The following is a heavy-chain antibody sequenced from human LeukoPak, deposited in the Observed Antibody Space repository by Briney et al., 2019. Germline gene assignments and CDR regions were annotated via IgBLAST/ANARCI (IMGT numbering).Heavy chain of an antibody. CDR3: ARQLVLDY. J-gene: IGHJ4*02. D-gene: IGHD1-1*01. V-gene: IGHV3-30-3*01. CDR2: TSHNEYNK. Sequence: PGGSLRLSCAASGFTFSNYAMHWVRQAPGKGLEWVAATSHNEYNKYYADSVNGRFTISRDNSKNTLYLQMNSLRAEDTAVYYCARQLVLDYWGQGTLVTVSS. CDR1: GFTFSNYA.